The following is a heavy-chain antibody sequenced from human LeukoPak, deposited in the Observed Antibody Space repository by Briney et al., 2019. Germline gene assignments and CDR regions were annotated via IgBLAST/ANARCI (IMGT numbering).Heavy chain of an antibody. D-gene: IGHD3-3*01. CDR3: ARVFLGGAFDI. CDR1: GFTFSSYW. J-gene: IGHJ3*02. Sequence: PGGSLRLSCAASGFTFSSYWMHWVRQAPGKGLVWVSRINSDGSSTSYADSVKGRFTISRDNAKNSLYLQMNSLRAEDTAVYYCARVFLGGAFDIWGQGTMVTVSS. V-gene: IGHV3-74*01. CDR2: INSDGSST.